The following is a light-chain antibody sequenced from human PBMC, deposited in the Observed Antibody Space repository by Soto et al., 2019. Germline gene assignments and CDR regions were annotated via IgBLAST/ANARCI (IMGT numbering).Light chain of an antibody. V-gene: IGLV2-14*03. CDR1: SSDVGGYDF. CDR2: DVS. CDR3: SSYTSVSTYV. J-gene: IGLJ1*01. Sequence: QSALTQPASVSGSPGQSITISCTGTSSDVGGYDFVSWYQHHPGKAHRLMIYDVSHRPSGVSDRLSASKSGNTASLTISGLLGEDEADYYFSSYTSVSTYVFRAGSKLTVL.